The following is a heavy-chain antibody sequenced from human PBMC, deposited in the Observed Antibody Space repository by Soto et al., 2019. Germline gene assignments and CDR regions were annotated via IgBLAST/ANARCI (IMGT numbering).Heavy chain of an antibody. CDR2: NIPIFGTA. J-gene: IGHJ5*02. CDR1: VGTFSSYA. Sequence: QVQLVQSGAEVKKPGPSVKVSCKASVGTFSSYAISWVRQAPGQGLEWMGGNIPIFGTANYAQKFQGRVRTTADDSTSTAYMELSSLRSADTAVYYCARNSSVAGSPNGFDPWGQGTLVRVSS. D-gene: IGHD6-19*01. CDR3: ARNSSVAGSPNGFDP. V-gene: IGHV1-69*12.